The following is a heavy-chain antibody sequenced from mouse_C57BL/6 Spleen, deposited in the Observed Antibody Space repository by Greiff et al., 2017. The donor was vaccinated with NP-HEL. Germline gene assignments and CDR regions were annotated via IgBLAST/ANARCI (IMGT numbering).Heavy chain of an antibody. D-gene: IGHD2-2*01. CDR2: IDPSDSYT. V-gene: IGHV1-59*01. CDR3: ARENGYDGLDYYAMDY. CDR1: GYTFTSYW. Sequence: QVQLQQPGAELVRPGTSVKLSCKASGYTFTSYWMHWVKQRPGQGLEWIGVIDPSDSYTNYNQKFKGKATLTVDTSSSTAYMQLSSLTSEDSAVYYCARENGYDGLDYYAMDYWGQGTSVTVSS. J-gene: IGHJ4*01.